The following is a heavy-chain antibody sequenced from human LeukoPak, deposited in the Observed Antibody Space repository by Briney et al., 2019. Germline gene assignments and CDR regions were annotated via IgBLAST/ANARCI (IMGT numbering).Heavy chain of an antibody. CDR3: AKDMGYGDYRGPDDAFDI. V-gene: IGHV3-9*01. Sequence: GGSLRLSCAACGFTFDDYAMHWVRQAPGRGLEWVSGISWNSGSIGYADSVKGRFTISRDNAKNSLYLQMNSLRAEDTALYYCAKDMGYGDYRGPDDAFDIWGQGTMVTVSS. J-gene: IGHJ3*02. CDR2: ISWNSGSI. CDR1: GFTFDDYA. D-gene: IGHD4-17*01.